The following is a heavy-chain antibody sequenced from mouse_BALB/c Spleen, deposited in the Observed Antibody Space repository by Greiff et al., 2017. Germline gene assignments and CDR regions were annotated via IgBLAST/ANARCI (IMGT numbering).Heavy chain of an antibody. CDR2: INPSNGRT. CDR1: GYTFTSYW. V-gene: IGHV1S81*02. CDR3: ALTTHY. D-gene: IGHD1-1*01. Sequence: VQLQQPGAELVKPGASVKLSCKASGYTFTSYWMHWVKQRPGQGLEWIGEINPSNGRTNYNEKFKSKATLTVDKSSSTAYMQLSSLTSEDSAVYYCALTTHYWGQGTTLTVSS. J-gene: IGHJ2*01.